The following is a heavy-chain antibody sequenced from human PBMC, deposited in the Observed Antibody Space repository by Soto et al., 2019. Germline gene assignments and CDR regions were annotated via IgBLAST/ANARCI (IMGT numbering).Heavy chain of an antibody. CDR2: INPNGGST. J-gene: IGHJ6*02. D-gene: IGHD3-10*01. CDR3: ARYGWFSALRVPFSMDV. V-gene: IGHV1-46*01. CDR1: GYTFINYY. Sequence: QVQLVQSGAEVKKPGASVEVSCKASGYTFINYYIHWVRQAPGQGLEWMGVINPNGGSTNYAQNFEGRVTMTRYTATCTVYMEPNSLRSEDTAVDFYARYGWFSALRVPFSMDVWAQGTTVTVSS.